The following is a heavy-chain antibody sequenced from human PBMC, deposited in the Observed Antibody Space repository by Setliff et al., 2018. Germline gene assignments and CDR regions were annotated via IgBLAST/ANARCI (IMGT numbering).Heavy chain of an antibody. D-gene: IGHD2-15*01. V-gene: IGHV3-74*01. CDR2: IYSDGNTT. J-gene: IGHJ4*02. CDR1: GFTFSNYW. Sequence: GGSLRLSCAASGFTFSNYWMHWVRQAPGKGLVWVSRIYSDGNTTNYADSVKGRFTISRGNAKNTLYLQMNSLRPEDTAVYYCARTCSGSGCYAGLESWGQGTPVTVSS. CDR3: ARTCSGSGCYAGLES.